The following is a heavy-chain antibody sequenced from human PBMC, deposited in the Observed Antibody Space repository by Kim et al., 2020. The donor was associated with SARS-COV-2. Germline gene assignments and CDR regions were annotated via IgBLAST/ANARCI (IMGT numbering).Heavy chain of an antibody. J-gene: IGHJ4*02. D-gene: IGHD3-16*01. CDR3: AKDRLGGLDY. Sequence: GGSLRLSCAASGFTFDDYAMHWVRQAPGKGLEWVSGISWNSGSIGYADSVKGRFTISRDNAKNSLYLQMNSLRAEDTALYYCAKDRLGGLDYWGQGTLVTVSS. CDR2: ISWNSGSI. CDR1: GFTFDDYA. V-gene: IGHV3-9*01.